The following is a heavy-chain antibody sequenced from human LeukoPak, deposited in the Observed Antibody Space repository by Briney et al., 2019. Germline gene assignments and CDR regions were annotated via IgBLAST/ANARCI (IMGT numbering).Heavy chain of an antibody. CDR3: TRVSRSGSYSDF. CDR2: IRSQGYGGTT. D-gene: IGHD3-10*01. V-gene: IGHV3-49*04. J-gene: IGHJ4*02. Sequence: GGSLRLSCTTSGFTFGDYAMSWVRQAPGKGLEWVGLIRSQGYGGTTQYAASVKGRFTISRDDSKSIAYLQMNSLKTEDTAVYYCTRVSRSGSYSDFWGQGTLVTVSS. CDR1: GFTFGDYA.